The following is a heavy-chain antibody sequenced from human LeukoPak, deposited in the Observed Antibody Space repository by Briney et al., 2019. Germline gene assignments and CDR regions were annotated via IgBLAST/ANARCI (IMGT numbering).Heavy chain of an antibody. D-gene: IGHD3-10*01. J-gene: IGHJ4*02. V-gene: IGHV4-38-2*02. Sequence: SETLSLTCTVSGYSISSGYYCGWIRQPPGKGLEWIGSIYHSGSTYYNPYLKSRVTISVDTSKNQFSLKLSSVTAADTAVYYCARKGRGSYYKDYWGQGTLVTVSS. CDR3: ARKGRGSYYKDY. CDR1: GYSISSGYY. CDR2: IYHSGST.